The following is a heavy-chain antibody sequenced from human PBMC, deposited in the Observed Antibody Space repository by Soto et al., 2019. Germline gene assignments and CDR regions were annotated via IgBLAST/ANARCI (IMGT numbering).Heavy chain of an antibody. CDR3: AKEFLPIPMVYWYFDL. D-gene: IGHD3-10*01. CDR2: VGHDGSAQ. CDR1: GFSFSSYG. Sequence: QVQLVESGGGVVQPGRSLRLSCAASGFSFSSYGMHWVRQAPGKGLEWVTVVGHDGSAQEYVDSVKGRFTISRDNSKNTLYLQMDSLRAEDTAVYYCAKEFLPIPMVYWYFDLWGRGTLVTVSS. V-gene: IGHV3-30*18. J-gene: IGHJ2*01.